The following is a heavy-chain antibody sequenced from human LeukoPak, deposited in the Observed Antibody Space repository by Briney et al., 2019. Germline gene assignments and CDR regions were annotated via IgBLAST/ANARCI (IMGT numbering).Heavy chain of an antibody. CDR2: ISAHSGNT. Sequence: ASVKVSCKASGYTFTSYGISWVRQAPGQGLEWMGWISAHSGNTNYAQNLQGRVTMTTDTSTNTAYMELRSLRSDDTAVFYCARAGYCSSSSCSHYFDYWGQGTLVTVSS. D-gene: IGHD2-2*01. V-gene: IGHV1-18*01. CDR3: ARAGYCSSSSCSHYFDY. J-gene: IGHJ4*02. CDR1: GYTFTSYG.